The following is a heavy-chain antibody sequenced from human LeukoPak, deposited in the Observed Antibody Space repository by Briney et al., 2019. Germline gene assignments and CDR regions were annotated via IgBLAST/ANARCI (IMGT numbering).Heavy chain of an antibody. CDR3: ARDPPSFQH. CDR2: ISSSSSTI. V-gene: IGHV3-48*01. Sequence: GGSLRLSCAASGFTFSSYALNWVRQAPGKGLEWVSYISSSSSTIYYTDSVKGRFTISRDNAKNSLYLQMNSLRAEDTAVYYCARDPPSFQHWGQGTLVTVSS. J-gene: IGHJ1*01. CDR1: GFTFSSYA.